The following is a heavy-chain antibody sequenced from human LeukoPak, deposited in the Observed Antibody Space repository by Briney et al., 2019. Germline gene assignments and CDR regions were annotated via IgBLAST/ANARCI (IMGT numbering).Heavy chain of an antibody. CDR3: AKGPNYGDYEPHFDC. Sequence: GGSLRLSCAASGFTFSAFAMSWVRQAPGKGLEWVSVITGSGGSTYYADSVKGRFTISRGNSRTTLYLQMNSLRAEDTAVYYCAKGPNYGDYEPHFDCWGQGTLVTVSS. V-gene: IGHV3-23*01. D-gene: IGHD4-17*01. J-gene: IGHJ4*02. CDR1: GFTFSAFA. CDR2: ITGSGGST.